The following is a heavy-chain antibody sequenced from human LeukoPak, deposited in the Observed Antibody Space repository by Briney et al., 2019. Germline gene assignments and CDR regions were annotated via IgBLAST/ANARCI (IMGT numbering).Heavy chain of an antibody. D-gene: IGHD2-2*01. Sequence: GGSLRLSCAASGFTFSSYAMSWVRLAPGKGLKWVSSISGGDGSTYYANSVKGRFTISRDNAKNSLYLQMNSLRAEDTAVYYCARLKLLWSNYFDYWGQGTLVTVSS. CDR1: GFTFSSYA. CDR3: ARLKLLWSNYFDY. V-gene: IGHV3-23*01. CDR2: ISGGDGST. J-gene: IGHJ4*02.